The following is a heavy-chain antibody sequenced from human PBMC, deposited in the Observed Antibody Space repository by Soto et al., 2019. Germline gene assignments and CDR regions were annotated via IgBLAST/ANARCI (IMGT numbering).Heavy chain of an antibody. CDR2: INPNSGST. CDR3: ARDLPIVGTTTWDY. Sequence: GASVKVSCKASGYTFTGYHIHWVRQAPGQGLEWMGWINPNSGSTDYVQKFQGRVIMTRNTSISTTYLELSRLTSDDTAIYYCARDLPIVGTTTWDYWGQGTLVTV. D-gene: IGHD1-26*01. J-gene: IGHJ4*02. V-gene: IGHV1-2*02. CDR1: GYTFTGYH.